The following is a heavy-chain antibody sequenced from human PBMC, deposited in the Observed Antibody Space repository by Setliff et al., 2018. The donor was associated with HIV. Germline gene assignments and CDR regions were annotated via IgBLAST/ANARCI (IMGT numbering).Heavy chain of an antibody. CDR1: GYSVHSDFY. CDR2: ICHSGST. Sequence: LSLTCAVSGYSVHSDFYWGWIRHSPGRGLEWIGQICHSGSTHYNPSLRSRITISLDMSKNQFSLKLTSVTAADTAVYYCAALTTGYYFDYWGQGTLVTVSS. V-gene: IGHV4-38-2*01. D-gene: IGHD4-17*01. CDR3: AALTTGYYFDY. J-gene: IGHJ4*02.